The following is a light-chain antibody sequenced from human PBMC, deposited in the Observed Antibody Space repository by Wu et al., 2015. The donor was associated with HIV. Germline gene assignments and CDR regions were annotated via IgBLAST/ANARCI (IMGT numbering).Light chain of an antibody. CDR2: CI. CDR3: QQYNNWPPWT. CDR1: XXLAAT. V-gene: IGKV3-15*01. J-gene: IGKJ1*01. Sequence: EGSTLLLAGPVXXLAATYVXYQQKPGXDSQAPHLWCITRATGIPARFSGSGSGTEFTLTISSMQSEDFAVYYCQQYNNWPPWTFGQGTKVEIK.